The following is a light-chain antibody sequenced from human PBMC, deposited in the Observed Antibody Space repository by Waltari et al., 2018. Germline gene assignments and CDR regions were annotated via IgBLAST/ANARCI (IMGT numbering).Light chain of an antibody. V-gene: IGLV3-1*01. CDR2: QDS. J-gene: IGLJ1*01. CDR3: QAWDSSTHYV. Sequence: SYELTQPPSVSVSPGQTASITCPGAKLGDKYACWYQQKPGQCPVLVIYQDSKRPSGIPERFSGSNSGNTATLTISGTQAMDEADYYCQAWDSSTHYVFGTGTKVTVL. CDR1: KLGDKY.